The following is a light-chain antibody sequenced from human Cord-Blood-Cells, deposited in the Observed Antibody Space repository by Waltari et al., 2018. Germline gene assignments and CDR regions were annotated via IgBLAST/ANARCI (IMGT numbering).Light chain of an antibody. J-gene: IGLJ2*01. CDR2: DVS. V-gene: IGLV2-14*01. CDR3: SSYTSSSTLV. CDR1: SSDAGGYNY. Sequence: QSALTQPASVSGSPGPSITISCTGTSSDAGGYNYVPWYQQHPGKAPKLMIYDVSNRPSGVSNRFSGSKSGNTASLTISGLQAEDEADYYCSSYTSSSTLVFGGGTKLTVL.